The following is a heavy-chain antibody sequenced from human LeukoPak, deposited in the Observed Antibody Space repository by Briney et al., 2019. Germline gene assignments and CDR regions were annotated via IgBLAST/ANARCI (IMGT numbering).Heavy chain of an antibody. D-gene: IGHD6-13*01. CDR2: ISGSGDST. CDR1: GFTFKISA. Sequence: GGSLRLSCVASGFTFKISAMAWVRQAPGKGLEWVSIISGSGDSTDYSNSVKGHFTISRDNSKNSLYLQMNSLRAEDTAVYYCASLPSVAAAGRGPYYYYYMDVWGKGTTVTVSS. V-gene: IGHV3-23*01. CDR3: ASLPSVAAAGRGPYYYYYMDV. J-gene: IGHJ6*03.